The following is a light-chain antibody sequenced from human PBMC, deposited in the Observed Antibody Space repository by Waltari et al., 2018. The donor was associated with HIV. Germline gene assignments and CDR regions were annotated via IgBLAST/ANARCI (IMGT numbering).Light chain of an antibody. Sequence: DIQMAQSPSNLSASVGDRVTITCRASQPINTWLAWYHQKPSGAPQILIYKASTLENGVPSRFSGSGSGTEFTLTITRLQPDDVGFYYCQQYSSFWTFGQGTKVEVK. V-gene: IGKV1-5*03. J-gene: IGKJ1*01. CDR3: QQYSSFWT. CDR1: QPINTW. CDR2: KAS.